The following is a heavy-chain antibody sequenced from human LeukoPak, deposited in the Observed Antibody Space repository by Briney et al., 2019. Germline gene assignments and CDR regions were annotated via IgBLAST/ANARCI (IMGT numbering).Heavy chain of an antibody. J-gene: IGHJ4*02. CDR2: INPNSGGT. V-gene: IGHV1-2*02. CDR1: GYTFTGYY. CDR3: ARAISRPHIRQLAAFDY. D-gene: IGHD6-6*01. Sequence: ASVKVSCKASGYTFTGYYMHWVRQAPGQGLEWMGWINPNSGGTNYAQKFQGRVTMTTDTSTSTAYMELRSLRSDDTAVYYCARAISRPHIRQLAAFDYWGQGTLVTVSS.